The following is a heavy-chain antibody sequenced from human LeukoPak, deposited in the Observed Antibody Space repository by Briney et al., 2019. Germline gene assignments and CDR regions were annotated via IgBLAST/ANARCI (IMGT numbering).Heavy chain of an antibody. CDR2: ISFDGSEK. D-gene: IGHD3-16*01. V-gene: IGHV3-30*18. CDR1: GFTFSTYG. CDR3: AKSDGDIGGGSFDY. Sequence: GGSLRLSCAASGFTFSTYGMHWVRQAPGKGLEWVALISFDGSEKYYADSVKGRFTISRDNSKNTFCLQMNSLKPEDTAVYYCAKSDGDIGGGSFDYWGQGTLVTVSS. J-gene: IGHJ4*02.